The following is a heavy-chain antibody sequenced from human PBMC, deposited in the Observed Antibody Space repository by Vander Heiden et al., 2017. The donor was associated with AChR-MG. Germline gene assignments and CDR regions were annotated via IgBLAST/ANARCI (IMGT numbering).Heavy chain of an antibody. D-gene: IGHD3-16*02. CDR3: ARDAALEGGVIVD. Sequence: QVQLVQSGAEMQKPGASLRVSCEASGYIFSSYYVHWVRQAPGQGLEWMGVINPSGGSTSYAQNFQGRVTMTRDTSTAIAYMELRSLRSDDTAVYYCARDAALEGGVIVDWGQGTLVTVSS. V-gene: IGHV1-46*01. CDR1: GYIFSSYY. CDR2: INPSGGST. J-gene: IGHJ4*02.